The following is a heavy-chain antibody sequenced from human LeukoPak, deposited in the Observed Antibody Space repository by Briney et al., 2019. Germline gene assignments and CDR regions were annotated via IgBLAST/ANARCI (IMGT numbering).Heavy chain of an antibody. CDR2: IYYSGST. J-gene: IGHJ6*03. CDR1: GGSISSYY. V-gene: IGHV4-59*01. Sequence: PSETLSLTCTVSGGSISSYYWSWIRQPPGKGLEWIGYIYYSGSTNYNPSLKSRVTISLDTSKNQFSLKLTSVTAADTAVYYCARVGIAAGHYYYYMDVWGKGTTVTVSS. CDR3: ARVGIAAGHYYYYMDV. D-gene: IGHD6-13*01.